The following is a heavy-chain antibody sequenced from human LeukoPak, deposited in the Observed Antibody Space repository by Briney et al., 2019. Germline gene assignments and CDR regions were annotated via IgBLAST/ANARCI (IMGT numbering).Heavy chain of an antibody. CDR3: ARDLPSMATISDFDY. J-gene: IGHJ4*02. V-gene: IGHV3-30*03. CDR1: GFTFSSYG. Sequence: PGGSLRLSCAASGFTFSSYGMHWVRQAPGKGLEWVAVISYDGSNKYYADSVKGRFTISRDNAKNSLYLQMNSLRAEDTAVYYCARDLPSMATISDFDYWGQGTLVTVSS. CDR2: ISYDGSNK. D-gene: IGHD5-24*01.